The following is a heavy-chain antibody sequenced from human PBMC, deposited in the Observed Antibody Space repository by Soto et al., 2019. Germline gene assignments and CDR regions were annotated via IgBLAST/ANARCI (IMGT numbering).Heavy chain of an antibody. CDR3: ARTGRWYGYYYYGMDV. D-gene: IGHD6-13*01. CDR1: GYSYTSYW. J-gene: IGHJ6*02. Sequence: GESLKISRKGSGYSYTSYWIGWVRQIPGKGLEWMGIIYPGDSDTRYSPSFQGQVNISADKSISTAYLQWSSLKASDTAMYYCARTGRWYGYYYYGMDVWGQGTTVTVSS. V-gene: IGHV5-51*01. CDR2: IYPGDSDT.